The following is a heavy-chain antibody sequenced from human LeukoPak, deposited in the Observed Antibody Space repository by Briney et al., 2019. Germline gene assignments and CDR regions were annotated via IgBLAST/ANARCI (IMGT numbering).Heavy chain of an antibody. J-gene: IGHJ6*04. D-gene: IGHD2-8*01. V-gene: IGHV3-7*01. Sequence: GGSLRLSCEVSGFTLDRYWVSWVRQAPGKGLEWESYIKQDGSDKHYVDSVRGRFTISRVNAKNSLYLQMNSLSVEDTAEYYCAKPRRIETPWQCMPLWAKGPTVIVPT. CDR3: AKPRRIETPWQCMPL. CDR1: GFTLDRYW. CDR2: IKQDGSDK.